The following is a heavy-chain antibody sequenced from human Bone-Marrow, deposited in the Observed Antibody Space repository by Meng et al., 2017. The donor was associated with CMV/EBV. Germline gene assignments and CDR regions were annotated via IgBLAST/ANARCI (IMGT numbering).Heavy chain of an antibody. Sequence: FCAASGFTFDDYAMHWGRQAPGKGLEWVSGISWNSGSIGYADSVKGRFTISRDNAKNSLYLQMNSLRAEDTALYYCARRGDYSLDYWGQGTLVTVSS. CDR2: ISWNSGSI. CDR1: GFTFDDYA. D-gene: IGHD3-10*01. CDR3: ARRGDYSLDY. V-gene: IGHV3-9*01. J-gene: IGHJ4*02.